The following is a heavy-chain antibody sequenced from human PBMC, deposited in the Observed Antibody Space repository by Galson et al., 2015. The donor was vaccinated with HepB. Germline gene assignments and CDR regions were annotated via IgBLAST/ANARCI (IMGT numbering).Heavy chain of an antibody. J-gene: IGHJ4*02. V-gene: IGHV4-34*01. D-gene: IGHD3-10*01. CDR1: GGSFSGYY. Sequence: LSLTCAVYGGSFSGYYWSWIRQPPGKGLEWIGEINHSGSTNYNPSLKSRVTISVDTSKNQFSLKLSSVTAADTAVYYCARGPAGRIRGVIKYYFDYWGQGTLVTVSS. CDR2: INHSGST. CDR3: ARGPAGRIRGVIKYYFDY.